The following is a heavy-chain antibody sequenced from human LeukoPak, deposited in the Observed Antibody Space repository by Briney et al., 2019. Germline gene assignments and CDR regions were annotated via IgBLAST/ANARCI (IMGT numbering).Heavy chain of an antibody. CDR1: GYTFTSYG. CDR3: ARAVGLMVYAIPYKDAFDI. J-gene: IGHJ3*02. D-gene: IGHD2-8*01. CDR2: ISAYNGNT. V-gene: IGHV1-18*01. Sequence: ASVKVSCKASGYTFTSYGISWVRQAPGQGLEWMGWISAYNGNTNYAQKLQGRVTMTTDTSTSTAYMELRSLRSDDTAVYYCARAVGLMVYAIPYKDAFDIWGQGTMVTVSS.